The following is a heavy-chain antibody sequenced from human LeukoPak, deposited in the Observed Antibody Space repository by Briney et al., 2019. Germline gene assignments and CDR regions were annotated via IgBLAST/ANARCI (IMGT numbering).Heavy chain of an antibody. D-gene: IGHD6-19*01. CDR3: AKGIYSSGWSYFDY. CDR1: GFTFSNAW. CDR2: LSGSGITT. V-gene: IGHV3-23*01. J-gene: IGHJ4*01. Sequence: GGSLRLSCAASGFTFSNAWVSWVRQAPGKGLEWVSTLSGSGITTYYADSVKGRFTISRDNSKNTLYLQMNSLRAEDTAVYYCAKGIYSSGWSYFDYWGHGTLVTVSS.